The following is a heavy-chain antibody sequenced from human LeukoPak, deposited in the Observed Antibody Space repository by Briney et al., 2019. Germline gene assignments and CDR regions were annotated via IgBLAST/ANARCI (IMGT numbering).Heavy chain of an antibody. CDR3: AKDGGTYSADY. V-gene: IGHV1-46*01. CDR1: GYTFTTYK. J-gene: IGHJ4*02. D-gene: IGHD1-26*01. CDR2: LNPSGSGT. Sequence: ASVKVSCKASGYTFTTYKMHWVRQAPGQGLEWMGILNPSGSGTRNAQKFQGRVTMTRDTSTSTVYMELSSLRSEDTAVYYCAKDGGTYSADYWGQGTLSPSPQ.